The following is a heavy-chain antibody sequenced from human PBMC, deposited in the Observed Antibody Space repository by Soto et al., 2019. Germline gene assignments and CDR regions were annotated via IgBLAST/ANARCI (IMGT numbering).Heavy chain of an antibody. CDR3: ARGGAVVVVAATHDAFDI. CDR2: IYHSGST. Sequence: QLQLQESGSGLVKPSQTLSLTCAVSGGSISSGGYSWSWIRQPPGKGLEWIGYIYHSGSTYYNPTLKGRVTISVDRSKNQFSLKLSSVTAADTAVYYCARGGAVVVVAATHDAFDIWGQGTMVTVSS. V-gene: IGHV4-30-2*01. J-gene: IGHJ3*02. CDR1: GGSISSGGYS. D-gene: IGHD2-15*01.